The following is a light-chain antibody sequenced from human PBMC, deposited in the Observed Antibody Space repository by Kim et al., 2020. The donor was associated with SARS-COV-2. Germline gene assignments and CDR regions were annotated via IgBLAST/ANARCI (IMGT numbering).Light chain of an antibody. J-gene: IGLJ2*01. CDR2: QDS. V-gene: IGLV3-1*01. CDR1: KLGDKY. Sequence: SYELTQPPSVSVSPGQTANITCSGDKLGDKYACWYQQKPGQSPVLVIYQDSKRPSGIPERFSGSNTGNTATLTISGTQAMDEADYYCQAWDRDVVFG. CDR3: QAWDRDVV.